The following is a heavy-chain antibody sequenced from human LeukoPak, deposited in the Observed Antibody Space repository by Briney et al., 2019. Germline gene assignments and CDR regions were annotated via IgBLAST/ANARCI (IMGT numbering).Heavy chain of an antibody. CDR1: GFTFSSYG. CDR3: AKDKGSGYCSSTSCYGIDFDY. J-gene: IGHJ4*02. Sequence: GSLRLSCAASGFTFSSYGMHWVRQAPGKGLEWVAFIRYDGSNKYYADSVKGRFTIFRDNSKNTLYLQMNSLRAEDTAVYYCAKDKGSGYCSSTSCYGIDFDYWGQGTLVTVSS. D-gene: IGHD2-2*01. V-gene: IGHV3-30*02. CDR2: IRYDGSNK.